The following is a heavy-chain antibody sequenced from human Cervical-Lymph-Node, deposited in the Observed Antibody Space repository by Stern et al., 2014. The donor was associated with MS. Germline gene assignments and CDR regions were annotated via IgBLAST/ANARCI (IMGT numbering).Heavy chain of an antibody. CDR3: ARASNDFFYGMDV. J-gene: IGHJ6*02. V-gene: IGHV1-69*09. CDR2: IIPVVGMT. CDR1: GRTMSSHS. Sequence: VQLVQSGAELKTPGSSVKVSCKASGRTMSSHSMSWMRQAPGRGLEWMGRIIPVVGMTNYAQNFQGRLTITADKSTHTGYMELNNLRSEDTAVYYCARASNDFFYGMDVWGQGTTVTVS. D-gene: IGHD2-21*02.